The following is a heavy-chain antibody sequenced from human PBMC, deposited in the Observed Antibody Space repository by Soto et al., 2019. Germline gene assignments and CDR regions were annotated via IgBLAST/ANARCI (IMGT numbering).Heavy chain of an antibody. V-gene: IGHV3-15*07. CDR2: IKDKIEGGTI. CDR1: GFNFSDAW. CDR3: AAGRPVDY. Sequence: EVQLVESGGGLVKPGGSLRLSCAASGFNFSDAWLNWARQAPGKGLEWVGRIKDKIEGGTIDYAAPVRGRFTISRNESEQTLYLQLNGLKSEATGVYFCAAGRPVDYWGLGTLVTVSS. J-gene: IGHJ4*02.